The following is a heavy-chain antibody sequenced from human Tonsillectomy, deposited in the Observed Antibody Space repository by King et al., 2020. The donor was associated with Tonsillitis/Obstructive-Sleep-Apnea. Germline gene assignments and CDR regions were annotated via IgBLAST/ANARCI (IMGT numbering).Heavy chain of an antibody. Sequence: HVQLVESGGGVVQPGRSLRLSCAASGFTFSSYSMHWVRPAPGKGLEWVAVISYDGGNKYYADSVKGRFTISRDNSNDTLYLQMNNLRTEETAVYYCASYRVDIVCVTAAPFDYWGQGTLVTVSS. J-gene: IGHJ4*02. V-gene: IGHV3-30*04. CDR1: GFTFSSYS. CDR2: ISYDGGNK. CDR3: ASYRVDIVCVTAAPFDY. D-gene: IGHD2-2*03.